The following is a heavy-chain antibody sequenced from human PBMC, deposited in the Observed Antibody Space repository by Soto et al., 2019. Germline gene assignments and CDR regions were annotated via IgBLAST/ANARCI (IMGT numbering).Heavy chain of an antibody. V-gene: IGHV1-46*03. CDR2: INPSGGST. Sequence: ASVKVSCKASGYTFTSYYMHWVRQAPGQGLEWMGIINPSGGSTSYAQKFQGRVTMTRDTSTSTVYMELSSLRSEDTAVYYCARDRITVVRGLLGYFDLWGRGTLVTVSS. CDR1: GYTFTSYY. J-gene: IGHJ2*01. CDR3: ARDRITVVRGLLGYFDL. D-gene: IGHD3-10*01.